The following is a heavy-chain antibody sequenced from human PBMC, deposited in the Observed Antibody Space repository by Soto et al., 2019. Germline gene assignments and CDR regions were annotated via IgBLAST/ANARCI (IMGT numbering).Heavy chain of an antibody. Sequence: GASVKVSCKASGGTFSSYAISWVRQAPGQGLEWMGGIIPIFGTANYAQKFQGRVTITADESTSTAYMELSSLRSEDTAVYYCARAGVDTAMVSNYYYYGMDAWGQGPTITVS. CDR3: ARAGVDTAMVSNYYYYGMDA. D-gene: IGHD5-18*01. CDR1: GGTFSSYA. J-gene: IGHJ6*02. CDR2: IIPIFGTA. V-gene: IGHV1-69*13.